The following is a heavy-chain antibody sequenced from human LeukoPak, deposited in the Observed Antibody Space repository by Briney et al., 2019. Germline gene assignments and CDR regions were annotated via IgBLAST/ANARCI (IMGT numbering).Heavy chain of an antibody. D-gene: IGHD2-15*01. Sequence: PSETLSLACAVSGGSISSNTYNWGWIRQPPGKGLEWIGSFDYSGSTYYNPSLQSRVTIFEDTSKNQFSLKLTSVTAADTAVYYCARHLGGSYYAPFDYWGRGTLVTVSS. V-gene: IGHV4-39*01. CDR3: ARHLGGSYYAPFDY. J-gene: IGHJ4*02. CDR2: FDYSGST. CDR1: GGSISSNTYN.